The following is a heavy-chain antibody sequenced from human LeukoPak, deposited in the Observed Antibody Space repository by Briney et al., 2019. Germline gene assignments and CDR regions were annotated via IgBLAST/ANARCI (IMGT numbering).Heavy chain of an antibody. J-gene: IGHJ4*02. V-gene: IGHV3-21*01. Sequence: GGSLRLSCAASGFTFSSYSMNWVRQAPGKGLEWVSSISSSSSYIYYADSVKGRFTISRDNSKNTLYLQMNSLRAEDTAVYYCAKGRWELLSAPFDYWGQGTLVTVSS. CDR3: AKGRWELLSAPFDY. CDR1: GFTFSSYS. D-gene: IGHD1-26*01. CDR2: ISSSSSYI.